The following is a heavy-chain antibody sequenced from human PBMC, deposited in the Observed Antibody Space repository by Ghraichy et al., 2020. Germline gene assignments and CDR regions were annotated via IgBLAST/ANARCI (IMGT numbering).Heavy chain of an antibody. D-gene: IGHD3-3*01. CDR3: ARGMFSDYDFWSGYYYYYGMDV. V-gene: IGHV3-30*03. Sequence: GGSLRLSCAASGFTFSSYGMHWVRQAPGKGLEWVAVISYDGSNKYYADSVKGRFTISRDNSKNTLYLQMNSLRAEDTAVYYCARGMFSDYDFWSGYYYYYGMDVWGQGTTVTVSS. CDR2: ISYDGSNK. CDR1: GFTFSSYG. J-gene: IGHJ6*02.